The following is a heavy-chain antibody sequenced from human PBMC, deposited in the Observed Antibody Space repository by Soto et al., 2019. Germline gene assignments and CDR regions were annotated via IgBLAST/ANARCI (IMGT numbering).Heavy chain of an antibody. Sequence: QMQLVQSGPEVKKPGTSVKVSCKASGFTFTSSAVQWVRQARGQRLEWIGWIVVGSGNTNYAQKFQERVTITRDMSTSTAYMELSSLISEDTAVYYCAAGFRGYSYGYDYYYGMDVWGQGTTVTVSS. CDR3: AAGFRGYSYGYDYYYGMDV. V-gene: IGHV1-58*01. CDR1: GFTFTSSA. D-gene: IGHD5-18*01. CDR2: IVVGSGNT. J-gene: IGHJ6*02.